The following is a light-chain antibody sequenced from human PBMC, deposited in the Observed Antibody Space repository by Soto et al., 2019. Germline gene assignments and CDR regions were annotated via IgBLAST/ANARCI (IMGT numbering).Light chain of an antibody. CDR3: SSYTSSDTLV. CDR2: EVN. CDR1: SSDIISFDY. V-gene: IGLV2-14*01. J-gene: IGLJ2*01. Sequence: QSALTQPASVSGSPGQSITISCTGTSSDIISFDYVSWFQQHPGKAPKLVIYEVNVRPSGVSDRFSGSKSGNTASLTISGLQPEDEADYYCSSYTSSDTLVFGAGTKLTVL.